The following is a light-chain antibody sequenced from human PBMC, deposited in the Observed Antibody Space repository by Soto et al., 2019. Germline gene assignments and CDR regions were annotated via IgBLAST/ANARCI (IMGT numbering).Light chain of an antibody. Sequence: DIQMTQSPSSLSASVGDRVTITCRASQSISSYLNWYQQNPGKAPKLLIYASSSLQSGVPSRFSGSGSGTDFTLTISSLQPEDFATYYCQHSYSTLWTFGQGTKVEIK. CDR2: ASS. CDR3: QHSYSTLWT. J-gene: IGKJ1*01. CDR1: QSISSY. V-gene: IGKV1-39*01.